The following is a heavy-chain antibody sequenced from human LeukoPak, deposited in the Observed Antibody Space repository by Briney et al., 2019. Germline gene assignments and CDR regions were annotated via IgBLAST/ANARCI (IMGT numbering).Heavy chain of an antibody. V-gene: IGHV4-59*08. Sequence: SETLSLTCTVSGGTISSYYWNWIRQPPGKGLEWIGYIHYSGSIKYNPSLKSRVTISVDTSKNQFSLKLSSVTAADTAVYYCARWYSSGWAFDYWAREPWSPSP. CDR3: ARWYSSGWAFDY. J-gene: IGHJ4*02. CDR1: GGTISSYY. CDR2: IHYSGSI. D-gene: IGHD6-19*01.